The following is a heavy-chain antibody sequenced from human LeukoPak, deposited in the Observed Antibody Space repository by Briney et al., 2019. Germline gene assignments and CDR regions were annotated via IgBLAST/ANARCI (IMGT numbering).Heavy chain of an antibody. D-gene: IGHD3-10*01. Sequence: GESLKISCKGSGYSFTSYWIGWVRQMPGKGLEWMGIIYPGDSDTRYSPSFQGQVTISADKSISTAYLQWSSLKASDTAMYYCARIPTMVRGVIVYFDYWGQGTLVTVSS. V-gene: IGHV5-51*01. CDR2: IYPGDSDT. J-gene: IGHJ4*02. CDR3: ARIPTMVRGVIVYFDY. CDR1: GYSFTSYW.